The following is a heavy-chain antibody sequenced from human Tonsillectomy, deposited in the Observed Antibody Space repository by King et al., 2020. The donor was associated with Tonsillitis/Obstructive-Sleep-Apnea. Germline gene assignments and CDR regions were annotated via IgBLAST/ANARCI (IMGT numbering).Heavy chain of an antibody. CDR2: IYYSGST. J-gene: IGHJ5*02. V-gene: IGHV4-31*01. CDR1: GGSISSGGYY. D-gene: IGHD2-2*02. Sequence: QLQESGPGLVKPSQTLSLTCTVSGGSISSGGYYWSWIRQHPGKGLEWIGYIYYSGSTYYIPSLKSLVTISVDTSKNQFSLKLSSVTVADTAVYYCARYCSSTNCYKGGFDPWGQGTLVTVSS. CDR3: ARYCSSTNCYKGGFDP.